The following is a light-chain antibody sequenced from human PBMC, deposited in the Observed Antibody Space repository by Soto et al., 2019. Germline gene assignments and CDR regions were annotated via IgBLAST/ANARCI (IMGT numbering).Light chain of an antibody. J-gene: IGKJ1*01. CDR2: GAS. CDR3: QQAGT. CDR1: QSVSSSY. V-gene: IGKV3-20*01. Sequence: EIVLTQSPGTLSLSPGERATLSCRASQSVSSSYLAWYQQKPGQAPRLLIYGASSRDTGIPDRFSGSGSGTDFTLTISRLEPEDFAVYYCQQAGTFGQGTKVDI.